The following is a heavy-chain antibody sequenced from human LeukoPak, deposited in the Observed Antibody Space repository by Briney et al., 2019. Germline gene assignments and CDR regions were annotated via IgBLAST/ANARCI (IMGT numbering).Heavy chain of an antibody. CDR2: FYISGSR. J-gene: IGHJ6*02. CDR3: ARDWGIEAMGGHFYYYGMYV. CDR1: GGSISSYY. D-gene: IGHD6-13*01. V-gene: IGHV4-4*07. Sequence: SETLSLTCTVSGGSISSYYWSWVRQPAGKGLEWIGRFYISGSRKYNPSLKSRVTMSVDTSNNQFSLELTSVTAADTAVYYCARDWGIEAMGGHFYYYGMYVWGQGTTVTVS.